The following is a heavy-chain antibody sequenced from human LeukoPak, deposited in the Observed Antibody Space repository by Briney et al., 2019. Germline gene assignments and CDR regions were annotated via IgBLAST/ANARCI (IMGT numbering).Heavy chain of an antibody. CDR3: ARDKNGDGYYYYGMDV. D-gene: IGHD3-10*01. J-gene: IGHJ6*02. V-gene: IGHV1-2*04. CDR2: INPNSGGT. Sequence: GASVKVSCKASGYTFTGYYMHWVRQAPGQGLEWMGWINPNSGGTNYAQKFQGCVTMTRDTSISTAYMELSRLRSDDTAVYYCARDKNGDGYYYYGMDVWGQGTTVTVSS. CDR1: GYTFTGYY.